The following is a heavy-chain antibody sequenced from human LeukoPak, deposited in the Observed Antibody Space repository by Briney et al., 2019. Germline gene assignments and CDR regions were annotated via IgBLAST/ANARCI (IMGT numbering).Heavy chain of an antibody. CDR1: GFTFSSYW. J-gene: IGHJ4*02. Sequence: GGSLRLSWAASGFTFSSYWMNWVRQAPGKGLVWVSRIASDGSSTTYADSVKGRFSISRDNAKNTLYLQMNSLRVEDTAVYYCARGRPHGNDYWGQGTLVTVSS. D-gene: IGHD4-23*01. CDR2: IASDGSST. CDR3: ARGRPHGNDY. V-gene: IGHV3-74*01.